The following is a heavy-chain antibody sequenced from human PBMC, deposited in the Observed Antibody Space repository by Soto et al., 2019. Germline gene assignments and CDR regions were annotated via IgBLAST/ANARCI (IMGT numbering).Heavy chain of an antibody. V-gene: IGHV3-11*01. J-gene: IGHJ4*02. Sequence: QVQLVESGGGLVKIGGALRPSCAAAGFTLSDHYMTWVRQVPGKGLEWVSYISASSTTIYYADSVKGRFTISRDNAKNSLFLQMNSLRAEDTAMNYCARDIRGANWGQGTLVTVSS. CDR3: ARDIRGAN. CDR1: GFTLSDHY. CDR2: ISASSTTI.